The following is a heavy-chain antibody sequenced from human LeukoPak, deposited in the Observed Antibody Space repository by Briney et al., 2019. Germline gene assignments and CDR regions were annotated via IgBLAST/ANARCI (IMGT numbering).Heavy chain of an antibody. J-gene: IGHJ4*02. V-gene: IGHV3-48*03. D-gene: IGHD3-10*01. CDR2: ISGSGDSI. Sequence: PGGSLRLSCAASGFTFSSYDMSWVRQAPGKGLEWVSHISGSGDSIYYADSVKGRFTISRDNAKNLLYLQMNSLRAEDTAVYFCARDWATTWYGEYFDYWGQGTLVTVSS. CDR1: GFTFSSYD. CDR3: ARDWATTWYGEYFDY.